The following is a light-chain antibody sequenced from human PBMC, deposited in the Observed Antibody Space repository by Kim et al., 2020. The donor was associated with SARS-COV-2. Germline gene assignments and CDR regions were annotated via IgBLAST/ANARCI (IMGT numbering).Light chain of an antibody. CDR1: SSNIGSNY. J-gene: IGLJ3*02. CDR2: RNN. V-gene: IGLV1-47*01. Sequence: ELTQPPSASGTPGQRVTIPCSGSSSNIGSNYVYWYQQLPGTAPKLLIYRNNQRPSGVPDRFSGSKSGTSASLAISGLRSEDEADYYCAAWDDSLSGWVFGGGTQLTVL. CDR3: AAWDDSLSGWV.